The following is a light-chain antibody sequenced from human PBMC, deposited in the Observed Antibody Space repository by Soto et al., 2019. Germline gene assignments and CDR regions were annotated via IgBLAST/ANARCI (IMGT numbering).Light chain of an antibody. CDR2: WAS. V-gene: IGKV4-1*01. CDR1: QTVLDSSNNKDY. CDR3: QQYYTTPRT. J-gene: IGKJ1*01. Sequence: DIVMTQSPDCLAVSLGERATINFRSGQTVLDSSNNKDYLSWYQQKAGQPPKLLIYWASTRDFGVPDRFSGSGSGTDFTLTISSLQAADVAVYYCQQYYTTPRTFGHGTKVDI.